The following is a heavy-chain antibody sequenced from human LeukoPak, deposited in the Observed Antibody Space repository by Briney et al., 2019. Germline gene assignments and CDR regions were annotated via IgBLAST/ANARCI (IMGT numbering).Heavy chain of an antibody. V-gene: IGHV4-39*07. CDR3: ARGSCSGGSCYLSPYYFDY. J-gene: IGHJ4*02. D-gene: IGHD2-15*01. Sequence: SETLSLTCTVSGGSISSSSYYWGWIRQPPGKGLEWIGSIYYSGSTYYNPSLKSRVTISVDTSKNQFSLKLSSVTAADTAVYYSARGSCSGGSCYLSPYYFDYWGQGTLVTVSS. CDR1: GGSISSSSYY. CDR2: IYYSGST.